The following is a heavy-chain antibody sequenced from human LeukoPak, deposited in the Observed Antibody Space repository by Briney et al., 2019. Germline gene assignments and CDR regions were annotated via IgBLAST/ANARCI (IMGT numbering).Heavy chain of an antibody. D-gene: IGHD1-26*01. V-gene: IGHV3-23*01. Sequence: GGSLRLSCAASGFTFSSYAMSWVRQAPGKGLEWVSAISGSGGSTYYADSVKGRFTISRDNSKNTLYLQMNSLRAEDTAVYYCAKDRYAWELQGRPFDYWGQGTLVTVSS. CDR3: AKDRYAWELQGRPFDY. J-gene: IGHJ4*02. CDR2: ISGSGGST. CDR1: GFTFSSYA.